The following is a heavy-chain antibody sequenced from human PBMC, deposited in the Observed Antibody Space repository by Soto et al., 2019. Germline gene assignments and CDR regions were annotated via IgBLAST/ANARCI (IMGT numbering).Heavy chain of an antibody. V-gene: IGHV4-38-2*01. J-gene: IGHJ5*02. CDR2: SYHSGST. Sequence: SETLSLTCDVSNYSISSGYYWGWIRQSPGKGLEWIASSYHSGSTFYNPSLESRVTISIDTSKNQFSLKMSSVTAADTAVYYCARVVTTAFFDPWGQGTLVTVSS. CDR1: NYSISSGYY. D-gene: IGHD2-21*02. CDR3: ARVVTTAFFDP.